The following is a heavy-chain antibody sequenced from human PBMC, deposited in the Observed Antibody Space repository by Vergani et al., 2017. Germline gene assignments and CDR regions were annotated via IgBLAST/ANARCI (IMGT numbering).Heavy chain of an antibody. CDR3: ARERNAYYDFWSGYYNQYYFDY. Sequence: EVQLVESGGGVVRPGGSLRLSCAASGFTFDDYGMSWVRQAPGKGLEWVSGINWNGGSTGYADSVKGRFTISRDNAKNSLYLQMNSLRAEDTALYYCARERNAYYDFWSGYYNQYYFDYWGQGTLVTVSS. CDR1: GFTFDDYG. CDR2: INWNGGST. J-gene: IGHJ4*02. V-gene: IGHV3-20*04. D-gene: IGHD3-3*01.